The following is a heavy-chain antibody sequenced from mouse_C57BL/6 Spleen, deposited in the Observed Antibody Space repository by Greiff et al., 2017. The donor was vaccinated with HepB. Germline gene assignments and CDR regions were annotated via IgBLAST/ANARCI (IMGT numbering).Heavy chain of an antibody. CDR1: GFTFSDYY. Sequence: EVMLVESGGGLVQPGGSLKLSCAASGFTFSDYYMYWVRQTPEKRLEWVAYISNGGGSTYYPDTVKGRFTISRDNAKNTLYLQMSRLKSEDTAMYYCARHRNGSPFDYWGQGTTLTVSS. D-gene: IGHD1-1*01. CDR2: ISNGGGST. CDR3: ARHRNGSPFDY. J-gene: IGHJ2*01. V-gene: IGHV5-12*01.